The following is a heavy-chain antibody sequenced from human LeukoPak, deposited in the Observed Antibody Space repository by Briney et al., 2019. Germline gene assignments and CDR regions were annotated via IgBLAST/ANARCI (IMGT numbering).Heavy chain of an antibody. D-gene: IGHD5-24*01. V-gene: IGHV3-15*01. J-gene: IGHJ3*02. CDR1: GFTFSNAW. Sequence: GGSLRLSCAASGFTFSNAWMSWVRQAPGKGLEWVGRIKSKTDGGTTDYAAPVKGRFTISRDDSKNTLYLQMNSLKTEDTAVYYCTTDPDGYNFGDAFDIWGQGTMVTASS. CDR3: TTDPDGYNFGDAFDI. CDR2: IKSKTDGGTT.